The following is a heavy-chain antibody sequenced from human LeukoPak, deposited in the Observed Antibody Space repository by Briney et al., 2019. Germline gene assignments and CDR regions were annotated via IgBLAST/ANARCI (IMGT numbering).Heavy chain of an antibody. CDR2: ITPIFGTA. J-gene: IGHJ5*02. V-gene: IGHV1-69*05. Sequence: SVKVSCKASGGTFSSYAISWVRQAPGQGLEWMGGITPIFGTANYAQKFQGRVTITTDESTSTAYMELSSLRSEDTAVYYCARDRGIVGATRGEFNWFDPWGQGTLVTVSS. CDR3: ARDRGIVGATRGEFNWFDP. CDR1: GGTFSSYA. D-gene: IGHD1-26*01.